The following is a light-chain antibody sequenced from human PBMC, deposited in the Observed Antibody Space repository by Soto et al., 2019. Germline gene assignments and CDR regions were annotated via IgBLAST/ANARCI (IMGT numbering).Light chain of an antibody. CDR2: WAS. CDR3: QQYYSTPRT. J-gene: IGKJ1*01. Sequence: DIVMTQSPDSLAVSLGERATINCKSSQSVLYISNKKNYLAWHQQKPGQPPKLLISWASTRASGVPDRFSGSGSGTDFTLTISSLRAEDVAVYYCQQYYSTPRTFGQGTKVEIK. V-gene: IGKV4-1*01. CDR1: QSVLYISNKKNY.